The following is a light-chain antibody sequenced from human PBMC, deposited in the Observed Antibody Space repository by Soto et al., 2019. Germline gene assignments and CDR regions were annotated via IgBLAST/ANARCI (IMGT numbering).Light chain of an antibody. CDR1: SGSVSTRNY. CDR3: VLYVGSGSHWV. CDR2: NTN. Sequence: QAVVTQEPSFSVSPGGTVTLTCGLTSGSVSTRNYPSWYQQIPGQAPRTLIYNTNTRSSGVPDRFSGSILGNKAALTITGAQAEDESAYYCVLYVGSGSHWVFGGGTKLTVL. J-gene: IGLJ3*02. V-gene: IGLV8-61*01.